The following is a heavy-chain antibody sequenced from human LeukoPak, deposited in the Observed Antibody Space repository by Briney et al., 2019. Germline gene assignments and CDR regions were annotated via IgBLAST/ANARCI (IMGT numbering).Heavy chain of an antibody. CDR2: INPSGGST. V-gene: IGHV1-46*01. D-gene: IGHD6-13*01. J-gene: IGHJ4*02. Sequence: ASVKVSCKASGYTFTSYYMHWVRQAPGQGLEWMGIINPSGGSTSYAQKFQGRVTMTRDMSTSTAYMELRSLRPGDTAIYYCARVYRFYNSWPYFDYWGQGTLVTVSS. CDR1: GYTFTSYY. CDR3: ARVYRFYNSWPYFDY.